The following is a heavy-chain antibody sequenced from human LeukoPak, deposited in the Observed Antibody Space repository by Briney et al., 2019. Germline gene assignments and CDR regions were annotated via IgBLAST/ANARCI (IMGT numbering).Heavy chain of an antibody. CDR3: ARVNCSSTSCSQFTRTFFDS. D-gene: IGHD2-2*01. CDR1: GFSISVS. J-gene: IGHJ4*02. V-gene: IGHV3-30*03. CDR2: MSHDGFDR. Sequence: GGSLRLSCVVSGFSISVSEFSISDSYMTWIRQTPGKGLEWVAVMSHDGFDRYYADSVKGRFTISRDNSKNTLHLQMNSLRAEDTALYYCARVNCSSTSCSQFTRTFFDSWGQGTLVTVSS.